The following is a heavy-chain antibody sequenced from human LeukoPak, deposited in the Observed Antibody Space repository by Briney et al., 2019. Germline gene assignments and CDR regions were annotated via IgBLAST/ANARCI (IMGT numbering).Heavy chain of an antibody. J-gene: IGHJ4*02. CDR2: IDPSDSYT. D-gene: IGHD2-15*01. V-gene: IGHV5-10-1*01. CDR1: GYSFTSYW. CDR3: ATIGYCSGGSCYPTPPHFHY. Sequence: GESLKISCKGSGYSFTSYWISWVRQMPGKGLEWMGRIDPSDSYTNYSPSYHGYVTISADKSISTAYLQWSSLKASDTAMYDCATIGYCSGGSCYPTPPHFHYWGQGTLVTVSS.